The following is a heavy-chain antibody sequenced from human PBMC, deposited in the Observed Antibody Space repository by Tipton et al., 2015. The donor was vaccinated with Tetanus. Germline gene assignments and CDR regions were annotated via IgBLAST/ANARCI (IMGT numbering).Heavy chain of an antibody. D-gene: IGHD6-13*01. CDR2: IIPIFGTA. J-gene: IGHJ4*02. Sequence: QLVQSGAEVKKPGSSVKVSCKASGGTFSSYAISWVRQAPGQGLEWMGGIIPIFGTANYAQKFQGRVTITADESTSPAYMELSSLRSEDTAVYYCASHFSPPESSWYVYWGQGTLVTVSS. CDR3: ASHFSPPESSWYVY. CDR1: GGTFSSYA. V-gene: IGHV1-69*01.